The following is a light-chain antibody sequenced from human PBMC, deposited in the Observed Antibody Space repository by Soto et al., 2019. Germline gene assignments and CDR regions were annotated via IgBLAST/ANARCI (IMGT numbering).Light chain of an antibody. CDR2: GAS. Sequence: EIVSTQSPGTLSLSPGERATLSCRASQSVSSNYLVWYQQRPGQAPRLLIHGASSRATGIPDRFSGSGSGTDFTLTISRLEPEDFAVYYCQQYGSSPPWTFGQGTKVEIK. CDR1: QSVSSNY. V-gene: IGKV3-20*01. J-gene: IGKJ1*01. CDR3: QQYGSSPPWT.